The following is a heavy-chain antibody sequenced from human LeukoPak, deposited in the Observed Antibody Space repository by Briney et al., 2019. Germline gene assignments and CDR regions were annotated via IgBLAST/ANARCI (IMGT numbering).Heavy chain of an antibody. Sequence: ASVKVSCKASGYTFTGYYMHWVRQAPGQGLEWMGWINPNSGGTNYAQKFQGRVTMTRNTSISTAYMELSSLRSEDTAVYYCARSREYDFWSGYYLAEKTEYFQHWGQGTLVTVSS. CDR3: ARSREYDFWSGYYLAEKTEYFQH. V-gene: IGHV1-2*02. CDR1: GYTFTGYY. J-gene: IGHJ1*01. D-gene: IGHD3-3*01. CDR2: INPNSGGT.